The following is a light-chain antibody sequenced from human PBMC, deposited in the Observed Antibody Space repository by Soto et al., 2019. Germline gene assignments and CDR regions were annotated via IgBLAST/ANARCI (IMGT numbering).Light chain of an antibody. CDR2: EVN. CDR3: SSYAGSNNLI. CDR1: SIDLGDYDY. Sequence: QSALTQPPSASGSPGQSVTISCTGTSIDLGDYDYVSWYQQRPGKAPKLMIYEVNKRPSGVPDRFSGSKSGNTASLTVTGLQAEDEADYYCSSYAGSNNLIFGGGTKLTVL. V-gene: IGLV2-8*01. J-gene: IGLJ2*01.